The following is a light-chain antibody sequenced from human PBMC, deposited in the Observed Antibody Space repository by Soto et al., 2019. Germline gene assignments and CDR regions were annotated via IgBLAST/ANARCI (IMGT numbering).Light chain of an antibody. CDR3: GPDHGSGSNFPLTEV. Sequence: QSVLTQPPSASASLGASVTLTCTLSSGYSNYKVDWYQQRPGKGPRFVMRVGTGGIVGSKGDGIPDRFSVLGSGLNRYLTIKNIQEEDESDYHCGPDHGSGSNFPLTEVFGGGTKLTVL. J-gene: IGLJ3*02. CDR2: VGTGGIVG. CDR1: SGYSNYK. V-gene: IGLV9-49*01.